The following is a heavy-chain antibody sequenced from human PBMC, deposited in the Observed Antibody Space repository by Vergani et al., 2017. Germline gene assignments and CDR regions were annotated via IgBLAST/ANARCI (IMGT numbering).Heavy chain of an antibody. CDR2: ISSSSSTI. V-gene: IGHV3-48*04. Sequence: EVQLVESGGGLVKPGGSLRLSCAASGFTFSNAWMNWVRQAPGKGLEWVSYISSSSSTIYYADSVKGRFTISRDNAKNSLYLQMNSLRAEDTAVYYCARSDSSPSLYYYYYYMDVWGKGTTVTVSS. J-gene: IGHJ6*03. CDR3: ARSDSSPSLYYYYYYMDV. CDR1: GFTFSNAW. D-gene: IGHD6-6*01.